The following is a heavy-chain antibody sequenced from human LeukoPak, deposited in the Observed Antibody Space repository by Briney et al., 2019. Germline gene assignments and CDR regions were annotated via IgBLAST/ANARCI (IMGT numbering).Heavy chain of an antibody. CDR3: YGYCTNGVCYYGVDY. D-gene: IGHD2-8*01. CDR1: GGTFSSYA. J-gene: IGHJ4*02. V-gene: IGHV1-69*13. CDR2: IIPIFGTA. Sequence: SVKVSCKASGGTFSSYAISWVRQAPGQGLEWMGGIIPIFGTANYAQKFQGRVTITADESTSTAYMELSSQRSEDTAVYYCYGYCTNGVCYYGVDYWGQGTLVTVSS.